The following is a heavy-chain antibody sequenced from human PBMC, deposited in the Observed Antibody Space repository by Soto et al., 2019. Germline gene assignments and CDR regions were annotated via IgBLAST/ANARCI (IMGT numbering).Heavy chain of an antibody. CDR2: INVYNGDR. CDR3: ASLQLGVDRMLNWFDP. V-gene: IGHV1-18*01. D-gene: IGHD2-8*01. Sequence: QVQVVQSGPELKKPGASVKVSCKAQGYIFTKYGIGWVRQAPGHGLEWMGLINVYNGDRKVAQKFQDRVSMTTDTATDTAYMELQSLRSGDTAVYYCASLQLGVDRMLNWFDPLGQGTLVTVSS. CDR1: GYIFTKYG. J-gene: IGHJ5*02.